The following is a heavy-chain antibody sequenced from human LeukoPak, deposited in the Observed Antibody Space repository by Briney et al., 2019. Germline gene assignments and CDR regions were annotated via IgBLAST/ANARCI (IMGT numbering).Heavy chain of an antibody. V-gene: IGHV3-23*01. CDR2: ISGSGGST. CDR1: GFTFSSYA. J-gene: IGHJ4*02. D-gene: IGHD3-22*01. CDR3: AKEYYYDSSGYY. Sequence: GVLRLSCAASGFTFSSYAMSWVRQAPGKGLEWVSAISGSGGSTYYADSVKGRFTISRDNSKNTLYLQMNSLRAEDTAVYYCAKEYYYDSSGYYWGQGTLVTVSS.